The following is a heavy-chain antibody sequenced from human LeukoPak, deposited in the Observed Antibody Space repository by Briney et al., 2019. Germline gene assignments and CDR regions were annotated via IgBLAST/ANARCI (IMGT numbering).Heavy chain of an antibody. CDR1: GGSISSSSYY. V-gene: IGHV4-39*07. D-gene: IGHD2-8*01. CDR2: IYYSGST. Sequence: SETLSLTCTVSGGSISSSSYYWGWIRQPPGKGLEWIGSIYYSGSTYYNPSLKSRVTISVDTSKNQFSLKLSSVTAADTAVYYCARAGASPVGYNDYWGQGTLVTVSS. CDR3: ARAGASPVGYNDY. J-gene: IGHJ4*02.